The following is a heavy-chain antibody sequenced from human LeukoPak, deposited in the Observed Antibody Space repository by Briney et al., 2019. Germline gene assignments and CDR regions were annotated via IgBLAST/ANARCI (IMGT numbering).Heavy chain of an antibody. CDR3: ARGGIKDY. V-gene: IGHV4-34*01. Sequence: SETLSLTCAVYGGSFSGYYWSWIRQPPGKGLEGIGEINHSGSTNYRPSLKSRVTISVDTSKNQFSLKLSSVTAADTAVYYCARGGIKDYWGQETLVTVSS. CDR1: GGSFSGYY. D-gene: IGHD5-24*01. CDR2: INHSGST. J-gene: IGHJ4*02.